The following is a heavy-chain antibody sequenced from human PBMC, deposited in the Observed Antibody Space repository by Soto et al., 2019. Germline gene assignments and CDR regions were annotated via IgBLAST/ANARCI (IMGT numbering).Heavy chain of an antibody. CDR2: ISGSGGST. CDR3: AKDDAVVVVAATHNLFDP. D-gene: IGHD2-15*01. Sequence: GGSLRLSCAASGFTFSSYAMSWVRQAPGKGLEWVSAISGSGGSTYYADSVKGRFTISRDNSKNTLYLQMNSLRAEDTAVYYCAKDDAVVVVAATHNLFDPSGQGTLVIVSS. V-gene: IGHV3-23*01. CDR1: GFTFSSYA. J-gene: IGHJ5*02.